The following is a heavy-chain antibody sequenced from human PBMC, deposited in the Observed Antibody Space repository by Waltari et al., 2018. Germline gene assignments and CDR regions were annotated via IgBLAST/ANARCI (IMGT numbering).Heavy chain of an antibody. J-gene: IGHJ4*02. CDR3: ARVHYDFWSGYYI. D-gene: IGHD3-3*01. V-gene: IGHV1-8*02. CDR1: GYPFRDYD. CDR2: INPKSGNT. Sequence: QMQLVQSGAEVTNPGASVKASCTASGYPFRDYDINWVRQATGHGLEWMGWINPKSGNTVSAQNFQDRVTITRDPSTSTVYMELSSLRSDDAAVYYCARVHYDFWSGYYIWGQGTLVTVPS.